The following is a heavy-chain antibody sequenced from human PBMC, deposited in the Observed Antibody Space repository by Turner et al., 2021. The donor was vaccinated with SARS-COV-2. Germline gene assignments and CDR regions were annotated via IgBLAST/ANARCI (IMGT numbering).Heavy chain of an antibody. CDR3: ARDHYYDRSGCALDAFDI. CDR1: GVTFSSYG. Sequence: VQLLASWGGVEQPGRSLRTSCSAAGVTFSSYGMHCVRQAPGKGLEWVAVIFDDVSNKDYAYSAKGGFTISRVNSKNTLYRQMKSLKAEDTAVYYCARDHYYDRSGCALDAFDIWGQGTMVTISS. CDR2: IFDDVSNK. V-gene: IGHV3-33*01. D-gene: IGHD3-22*01. J-gene: IGHJ3*02.